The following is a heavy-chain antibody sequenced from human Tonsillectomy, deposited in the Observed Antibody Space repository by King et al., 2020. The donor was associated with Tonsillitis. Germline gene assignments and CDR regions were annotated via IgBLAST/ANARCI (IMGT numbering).Heavy chain of an antibody. V-gene: IGHV1-2*02. Sequence: QLVQSGAEVKKPGASVKVSCKASGYTFTDYYIHWVRQAPGQGLEWMGWINPNSGGTNYAQKFQDRVTMSRDTSISTAYMELSRLGADDTAVYYCASTLKRPDYWGQGTLVTVSS. J-gene: IGHJ4*02. CDR3: ASTLKRPDY. CDR2: INPNSGGT. CDR1: GYTFTDYY.